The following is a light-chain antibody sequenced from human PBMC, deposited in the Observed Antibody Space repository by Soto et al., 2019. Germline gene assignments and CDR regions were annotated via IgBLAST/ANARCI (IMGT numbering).Light chain of an antibody. CDR3: TSYTSSSTLDV. CDR1: SSDVGGYNY. CDR2: EVS. J-gene: IGLJ1*01. Sequence: QSVLTQPASVSGSPEQSITISCTGTSSDVGGYNYVSWYQQHPGKAPKLMIYEVSNRPSGVSNRFSGSKSGHTASLTISGLQSEDEADYFCTSYTSSSTLDVFGTGTKLTVL. V-gene: IGLV2-14*01.